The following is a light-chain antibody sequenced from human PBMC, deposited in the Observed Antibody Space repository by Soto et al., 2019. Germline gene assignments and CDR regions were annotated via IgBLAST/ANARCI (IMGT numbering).Light chain of an antibody. Sequence: QSALTQPASVSGSPGQSITISCTGTSSDVGGYNYVSWYQQHPGKAPKLMIYDVSKRPSGVSNRFSGSKSGNTASLTISGRQAEDEADYYCSSYTSSSTLPFGTGTKVTVL. CDR2: DVS. CDR1: SSDVGGYNY. V-gene: IGLV2-14*01. J-gene: IGLJ1*01. CDR3: SSYTSSSTLP.